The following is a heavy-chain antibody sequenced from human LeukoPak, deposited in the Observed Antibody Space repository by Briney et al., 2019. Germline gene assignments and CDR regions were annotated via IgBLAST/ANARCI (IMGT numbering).Heavy chain of an antibody. V-gene: IGHV4-4*07. Sequence: SETLSVTCTDSGGSISSYYWRWVRQPAGAGLEGIGRIYTSGNTNYNPSLKSRVTMSVDTSKNQFSLKLSSVTAADTAVYYCASGPTSIAAAAPGVTWGQGTLVTVSS. D-gene: IGHD6-13*01. J-gene: IGHJ5*02. CDR1: GGSISSYY. CDR3: ASGPTSIAAAAPGVT. CDR2: IYTSGNT.